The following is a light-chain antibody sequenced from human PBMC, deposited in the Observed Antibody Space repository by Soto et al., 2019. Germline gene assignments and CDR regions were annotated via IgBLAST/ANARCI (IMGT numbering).Light chain of an antibody. CDR2: AAS. CDR3: KQLNSYPPWT. J-gene: IGKJ1*01. V-gene: IGKV1-9*01. CDR1: QGISSY. Sequence: DIQLTQSPSFLSASVEDRVTITCRASQGISSYLAWYQQKPGKAPKLLIYAASTLQSGVPSRFSGSGSGTECTLTISSLKTEDFANYCCKQLNSYPPWTFGQGTKVEIK.